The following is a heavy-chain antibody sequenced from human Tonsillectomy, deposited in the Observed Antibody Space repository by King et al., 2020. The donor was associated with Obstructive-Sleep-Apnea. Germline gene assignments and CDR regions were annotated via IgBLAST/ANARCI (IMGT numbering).Heavy chain of an antibody. Sequence: VQLQESGPGLVKPSQTLSLTCTVSGGSISSGGYYWSWIRQHPGKGLEWIGYIYYSGSTYYNPSLKSRVTISVDTSKNQFSLKLSSVTAADTAVYYCARGNVDTAMVDYWGQGTLVTVSS. J-gene: IGHJ4*02. CDR2: IYYSGST. CDR1: GGSISSGGYY. CDR3: ARGNVDTAMVDY. D-gene: IGHD5-18*01. V-gene: IGHV4-31*03.